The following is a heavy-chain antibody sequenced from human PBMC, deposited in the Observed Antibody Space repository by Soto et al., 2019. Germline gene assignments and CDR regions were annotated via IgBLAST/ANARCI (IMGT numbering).Heavy chain of an antibody. V-gene: IGHV3-23*01. D-gene: IGHD3-22*01. Sequence: TGGSLRLSCVASGFPFSSYAMSWVRQTPGKGLEWVSGISGSGGRTYYADSVKGRFTISRDNSNNTLSLQMNTLRPEDTAVYYCARDRQFYDSNGDLAFDMWGQGTLVTVSS. CDR3: ARDRQFYDSNGDLAFDM. CDR1: GFPFSSYA. J-gene: IGHJ3*02. CDR2: ISGSGGRT.